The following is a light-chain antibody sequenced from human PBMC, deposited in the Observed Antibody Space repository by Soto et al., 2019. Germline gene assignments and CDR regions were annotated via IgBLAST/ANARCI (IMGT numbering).Light chain of an antibody. CDR3: QQRSNWPPEIT. J-gene: IGKJ5*01. CDR2: GAS. CDR1: QSVSTY. Sequence: EIVLTQSPATLSLSPGERATLSCRASQSVSTYLAWYQQRPGQAPRLLIYGASSRATGIPDRFSGSGSGTDFTLTISSLEPEDFAVYYCQQRSNWPPEITFGQGARLEIK. V-gene: IGKV3-11*01.